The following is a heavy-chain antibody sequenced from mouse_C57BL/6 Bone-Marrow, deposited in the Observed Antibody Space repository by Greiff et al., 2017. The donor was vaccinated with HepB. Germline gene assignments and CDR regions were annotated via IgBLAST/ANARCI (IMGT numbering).Heavy chain of an antibody. CDR1: GYTFTSYT. J-gene: IGHJ3*01. V-gene: IGHV1-4*01. D-gene: IGHD3-2*02. Sequence: VQLQQSGAELARPGASVKMSCKASGYTFTSYTMHWVKQRPGQGLEWIGYINPSSGYTKYNQKFKDKATLTADKSSSTPYMQLSSLTSEDSAVYYCARPTAQAPWFAYWGQGTLVTVSA. CDR3: ARPTAQAPWFAY. CDR2: INPSSGYT.